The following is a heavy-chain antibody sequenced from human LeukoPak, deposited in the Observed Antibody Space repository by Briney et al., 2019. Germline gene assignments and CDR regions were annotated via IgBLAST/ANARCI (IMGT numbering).Heavy chain of an antibody. CDR3: ARWDPGVSYGHPDF. Sequence: SETPSLTCTVSGGSISRGSYYWSWIRQPAGKGLEWIGRIYSSGSTDYNPSLKSRVTISVDTSKNQISLKLRSVTAADTAVYYCARWDPGVSYGHPDFWGQGTLVTVSS. D-gene: IGHD5-18*01. V-gene: IGHV4-61*02. CDR1: GGSISRGSYY. CDR2: IYSSGST. J-gene: IGHJ4*02.